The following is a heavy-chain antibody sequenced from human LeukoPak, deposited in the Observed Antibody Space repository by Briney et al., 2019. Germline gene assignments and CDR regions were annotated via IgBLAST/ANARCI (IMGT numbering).Heavy chain of an antibody. CDR3: AKELMNQQSAGFDY. Sequence: GRSLRLSCAASGFTFDDYAMHWVRQAPGKGLEWVSGISWNSGSIGYADSVKGRFTISRDNAKNSLYLQMNSLRAEDTALYYCAKELMNQQSAGFDYWGQGTLVTVSS. CDR1: GFTFDDYA. V-gene: IGHV3-9*01. CDR2: ISWNSGSI. D-gene: IGHD1-14*01. J-gene: IGHJ4*02.